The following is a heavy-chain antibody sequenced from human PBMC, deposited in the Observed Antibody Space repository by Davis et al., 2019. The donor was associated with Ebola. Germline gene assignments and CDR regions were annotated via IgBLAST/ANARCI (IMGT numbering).Heavy chain of an antibody. D-gene: IGHD3-16*01. CDR2: ISSSSSYI. CDR1: GFTFTTYA. CDR3: AKSYGVTSGYFDL. Sequence: PGGSLRLSCAASGFTFTTYAMSWVRQAPGKGLEWVSSISSSSSYIYYADSVKGRFTISRDNAKNSLYLQMNSLRAEDTALYYCAKSYGVTSGYFDLWGQGTQVTVSS. V-gene: IGHV3-21*04. J-gene: IGHJ4*02.